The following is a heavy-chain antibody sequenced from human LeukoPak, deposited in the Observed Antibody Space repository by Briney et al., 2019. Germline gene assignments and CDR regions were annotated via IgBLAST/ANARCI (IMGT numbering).Heavy chain of an antibody. CDR3: ASDYYGSGSKIPSPNYYYYYMDV. CDR2: IRSKAYGGTT. Sequence: PGRSLRLSCTASGFTFGDYAMSWVRQAPGKGLEWVGFIRSKAYGGTTEYAASVKGRFTISRDDSKSIAYLQMNSLKTEDTAVYYCASDYYGSGSKIPSPNYYYYYMDVWGKGTTVTISS. V-gene: IGHV3-49*04. J-gene: IGHJ6*03. D-gene: IGHD3-10*01. CDR1: GFTFGDYA.